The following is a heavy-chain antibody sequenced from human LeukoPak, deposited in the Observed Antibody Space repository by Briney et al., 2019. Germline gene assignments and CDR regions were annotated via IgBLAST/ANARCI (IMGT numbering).Heavy chain of an antibody. J-gene: IGHJ5*02. D-gene: IGHD1-7*01. CDR1: GFTFSSYA. V-gene: IGHV3-30-3*01. Sequence: PGRSLRLSCAASGFTFSSYAMHWVRQAPGKGLEWVAVISYDGSNKYYADSVKGRFTISRDNSKNTLYLQMNSLRAEDTAVYYCARGTTSGLSWGQGTLVTVSS. CDR2: ISYDGSNK. CDR3: ARGTTSGLS.